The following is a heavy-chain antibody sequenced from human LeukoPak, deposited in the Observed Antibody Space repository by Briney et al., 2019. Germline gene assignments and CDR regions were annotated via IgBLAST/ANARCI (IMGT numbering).Heavy chain of an antibody. CDR3: ARVLPVASRDY. CDR1: GLTFSTYW. Sequence: GGSLRLSSAASGLTFSTYWMSWVRQAPGKGLEWVANIKQDGSDKFYVDSVKGRFTISRDNAKNSMYLQMNSLRAEDTAVYYCARVLPVASRDYWGQGTLVTVSS. J-gene: IGHJ4*02. D-gene: IGHD2-2*01. CDR2: IKQDGSDK. V-gene: IGHV3-7*01.